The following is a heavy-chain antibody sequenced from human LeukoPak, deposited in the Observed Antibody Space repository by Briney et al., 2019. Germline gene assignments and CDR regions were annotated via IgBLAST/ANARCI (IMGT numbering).Heavy chain of an antibody. CDR2: ISGSGGST. Sequence: GGSLRLSCAASGFTFSSYAMSWVRQASGKGLEWVSAISGSGGSTYYADSVKGRFTISRDNSKNTLYLQMNSLRAEDTAVYYCAKVGARVYCGGDCYSDYWGQGTLVTVSS. D-gene: IGHD2-21*02. CDR1: GFTFSSYA. V-gene: IGHV3-23*01. CDR3: AKVGARVYCGGDCYSDY. J-gene: IGHJ4*02.